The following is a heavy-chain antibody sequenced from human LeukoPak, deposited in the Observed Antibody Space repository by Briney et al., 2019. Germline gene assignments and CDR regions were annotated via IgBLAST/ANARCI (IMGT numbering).Heavy chain of an antibody. J-gene: IGHJ4*02. V-gene: IGHV1-18*01. CDR2: INPDNGNT. Sequence: GASVNVSCKASGYPFTRYGISWVRQAPGQGLEWMGWINPDNGNTKYAQKFQGRVTMTTDTSTSTAHMELRSLRSDDTAVYYCATYYCSTTSCYPYFFDYWGQGTLVTVSS. D-gene: IGHD2-2*01. CDR1: GYPFTRYG. CDR3: ATYYCSTTSCYPYFFDY.